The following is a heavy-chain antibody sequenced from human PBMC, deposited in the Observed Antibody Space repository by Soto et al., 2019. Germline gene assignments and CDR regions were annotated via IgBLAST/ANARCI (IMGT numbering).Heavy chain of an antibody. Sequence: QVQLQESGPGLVKPSQTLSLTCTVSGGSISSGGYYWSWIRQHPGKGLEWIGYIYYSGSTYYNPSLKSRVTISVDTSKNQFSLKLSSVTAADTAVYYCARGTTGLWNYYGSGDPYYFDYWGQGTLVTVSS. V-gene: IGHV4-31*03. J-gene: IGHJ4*02. CDR3: ARGTTGLWNYYGSGDPYYFDY. CDR1: GGSISSGGYY. CDR2: IYYSGST. D-gene: IGHD3-10*01.